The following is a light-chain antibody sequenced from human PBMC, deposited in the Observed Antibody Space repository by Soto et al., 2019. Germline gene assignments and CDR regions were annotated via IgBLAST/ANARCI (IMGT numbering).Light chain of an antibody. J-gene: IGKJ5*01. V-gene: IGKV3-20*01. Sequence: EIVWTQSPGTLSLSPVERATLSCRASQSVSSSYLAWYQQKPGQAPRLLIYGASNRATGIPDRFSGSGSGTDFTLTISRLEPEDFAMYFCQQYVSSSTFGQGTQLEIK. CDR2: GAS. CDR1: QSVSSSY. CDR3: QQYVSSST.